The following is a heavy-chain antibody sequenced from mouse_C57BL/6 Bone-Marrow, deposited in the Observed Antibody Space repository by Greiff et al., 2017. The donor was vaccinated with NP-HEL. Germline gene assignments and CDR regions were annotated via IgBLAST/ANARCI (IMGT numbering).Heavy chain of an antibody. CDR1: GFTFSSYA. CDR3: ARGYDYDRYWYFDV. Sequence: EVNVVESGGGLVKPGGSLKLSCAASGFTFSSYAMSWVRQTPEKRLEWVATISDGGSYTYYPDNVKGRFTISRDNAKNNLYLQMSHLKSEDTAMYYCARGYDYDRYWYFDVWGTGTTVTVSS. D-gene: IGHD2-4*01. V-gene: IGHV5-4*03. CDR2: ISDGGSYT. J-gene: IGHJ1*03.